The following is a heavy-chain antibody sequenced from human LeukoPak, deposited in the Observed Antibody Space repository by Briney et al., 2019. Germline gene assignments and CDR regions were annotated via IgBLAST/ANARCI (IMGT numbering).Heavy chain of an antibody. V-gene: IGHV3-23*01. CDR3: AKGSGRGDFWSGYYNDY. D-gene: IGHD3-3*01. Sequence: PGGSLRLSCAASGFTFSSYAMSWVRQAPGKGLEWVSAISGSGGSTYYADSVKGRFTISRDNSKNTLYLQMNSLRAEDTAVYYCAKGSGRGDFWSGYYNDYWGQGTLVTVSS. J-gene: IGHJ4*02. CDR2: ISGSGGST. CDR1: GFTFSSYA.